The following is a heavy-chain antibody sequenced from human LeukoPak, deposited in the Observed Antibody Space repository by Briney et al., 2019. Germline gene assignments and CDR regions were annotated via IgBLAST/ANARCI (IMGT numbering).Heavy chain of an antibody. D-gene: IGHD6-13*01. V-gene: IGHV3-11*01. CDR2: ISSSGNTI. J-gene: IGHJ3*02. CDR3: ARPGRADSSSWYSAFHI. CDR1: GFTFSSYA. Sequence: GGSLRLSCAASGFTFSSYAMSWIRQAPRKGLEWVSYISSSGNTIYYADSVKGRFTISRDNAKNSLYLLMNSLRAEDTAVYYCARPGRADSSSWYSAFHIWGQGTKVTVSS.